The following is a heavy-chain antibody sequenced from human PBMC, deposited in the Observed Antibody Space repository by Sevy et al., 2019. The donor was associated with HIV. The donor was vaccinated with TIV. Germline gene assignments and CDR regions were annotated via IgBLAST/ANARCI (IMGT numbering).Heavy chain of an antibody. CDR2: ISGSGGST. CDR1: GFTFSSYA. CDR3: AYGYGYCSGGSCLSFQH. V-gene: IGHV3-23*01. J-gene: IGHJ1*01. Sequence: GGSLRLSCAASGFTFSSYAMSWVRQAPGKGLEWVSAISGSGGSTYYADSVKGRFTISRDNSKNTLYLQMNSLRAEDKAVYDGAYGYGYCSGGSCLSFQHWGRGTLVTVSS. D-gene: IGHD2-15*01.